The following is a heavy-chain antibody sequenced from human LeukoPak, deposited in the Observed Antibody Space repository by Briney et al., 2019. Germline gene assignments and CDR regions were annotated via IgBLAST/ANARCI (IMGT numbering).Heavy chain of an antibody. Sequence: ETLSLTCAVSGYSISSGYYWGWIRQPPGKGLEWIGSIYHSGSTYYNPSLKSRVTISVDTSKNQFSLKLSSVTAADTAVYYCARGVGGSYYGVSDYWGQGTLVTVSS. V-gene: IGHV4-38-2*01. CDR2: IYHSGST. CDR3: ARGVGGSYYGVSDY. J-gene: IGHJ4*02. D-gene: IGHD1-26*01. CDR1: GYSISSGYY.